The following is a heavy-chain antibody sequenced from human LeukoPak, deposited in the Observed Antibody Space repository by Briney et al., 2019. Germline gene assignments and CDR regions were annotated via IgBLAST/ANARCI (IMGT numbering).Heavy chain of an antibody. CDR2: ISWNSGSI. Sequence: GGSLRLSCAASGFTFDDYAMHWVRQAPGKGLEWVSGISWNSGSIGYADSVKGRFTISRDNAKNSLYLQMNSLRAEDTALYYCAKDTFEDAFDIWGQGTMVTVSS. CDR1: GFTFDDYA. CDR3: AKDTFEDAFDI. J-gene: IGHJ3*02. D-gene: IGHD3-10*01. V-gene: IGHV3-9*01.